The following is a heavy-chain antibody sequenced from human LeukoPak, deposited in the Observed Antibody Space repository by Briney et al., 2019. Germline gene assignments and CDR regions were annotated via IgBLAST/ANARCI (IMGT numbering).Heavy chain of an antibody. CDR1: GYTFTSYD. D-gene: IGHD3-22*01. CDR2: MNPNSGNT. CDR3: ARGGVDSSGDDY. J-gene: IGHJ4*02. V-gene: IGHV1-8*01. Sequence: ASVKVSRKASGYTFTSYDINWVRQATGQGLEWMGWMNPNSGNTGYAQKFQGRVTMTRNTSISTAYMELSSLRSEDTAVYYCARGGVDSSGDDYWGQGTLVTVSS.